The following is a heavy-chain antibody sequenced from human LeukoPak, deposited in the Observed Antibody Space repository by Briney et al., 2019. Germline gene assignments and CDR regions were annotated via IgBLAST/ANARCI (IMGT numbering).Heavy chain of an antibody. J-gene: IGHJ4*02. CDR2: ISSSSRFI. Sequence: PGGSLRLSCAASGFTFSSYYMNWVRQAPGKGLEWVSSISSSSRFIYYADSVKGRFTISRDIAKNSLYLQMNSLRAEDTALYYCARFSRTDQYYFDYWGQGTLVTVSS. D-gene: IGHD2-2*01. V-gene: IGHV3-21*01. CDR3: ARFSRTDQYYFDY. CDR1: GFTFSSYY.